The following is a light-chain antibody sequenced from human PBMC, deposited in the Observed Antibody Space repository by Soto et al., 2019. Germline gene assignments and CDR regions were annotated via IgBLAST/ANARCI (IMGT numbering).Light chain of an antibody. CDR1: QSVLYNSNNKNY. CDR3: QQYYSTPLT. V-gene: IGKV4-1*01. J-gene: IGKJ4*01. Sequence: DIVMTQSPDSLAVSLGERDTINCKSSQSVLYNSNNKNYLAWYQQKPGQPPKLLIYWASIRESGVPDRVSGSGSGTDFTLTITSLQAEDVAVYYCQQYYSTPLTFGGGTKVEIK. CDR2: WAS.